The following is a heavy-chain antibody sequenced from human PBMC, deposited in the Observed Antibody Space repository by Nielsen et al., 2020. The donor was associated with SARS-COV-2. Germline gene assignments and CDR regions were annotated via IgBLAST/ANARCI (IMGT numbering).Heavy chain of an antibody. V-gene: IGHV3-30-3*01. D-gene: IGHD3-3*01. Sequence: GESLKISCAASGFTFSSYAMHWVRQAPGKGLEWVAIISYDGSNQAYSDSVKGRFTISRDNSKNTVYLQMNSLRAEDTAVYHCAKDVWSGAHQIGPDYWGQGTLVTVSS. J-gene: IGHJ4*02. CDR3: AKDVWSGAHQIGPDY. CDR2: ISYDGSNQ. CDR1: GFTFSSYA.